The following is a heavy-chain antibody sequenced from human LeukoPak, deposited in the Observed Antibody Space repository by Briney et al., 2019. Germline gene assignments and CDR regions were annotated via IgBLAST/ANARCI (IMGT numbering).Heavy chain of an antibody. CDR3: ARYAAAGDAFDI. V-gene: IGHV1-69*02. D-gene: IGHD6-13*01. CDR2: IIPILGIA. CDR1: GGTFSSYT. Sequence: GASVKVSCKASGGTFSSYTISWVRQAPGQGLEWMGRIIPILGIANYAQKFQGRVPITADKSTSPAYMELNSLRPEDTAVYYCARYAAAGDAFDIWGKGTMVTVSS. J-gene: IGHJ3*02.